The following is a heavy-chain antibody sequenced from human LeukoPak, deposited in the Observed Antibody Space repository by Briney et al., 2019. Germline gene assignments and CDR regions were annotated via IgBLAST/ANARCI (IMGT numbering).Heavy chain of an antibody. CDR1: GGSINSYY. CDR3: ARRDVYYGAGGAAYDF. D-gene: IGHD3-10*01. V-gene: IGHV4-4*07. Sequence: SSETLSLTCSVSGGSINSYYWGWVRQPAGKGLEWIGRIYTIGITHYSPSLKSRLTMSVDTSKNQFSLKLRSVTAADTAIYYCARRDVYYGAGGAAYDFWGQGTLVTVSS. J-gene: IGHJ4*02. CDR2: IYTIGIT.